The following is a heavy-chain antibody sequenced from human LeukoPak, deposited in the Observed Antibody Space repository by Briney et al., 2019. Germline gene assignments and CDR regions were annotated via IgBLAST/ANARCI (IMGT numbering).Heavy chain of an antibody. Sequence: PGGSLRLSCAASGFTFSSYSMNWVRQAPGKGLEWVSYISSSSSTIYYADSVKGRFTISRDNAKNSLYLQMNSLRAEDTAVYYCARDNTAMVTYYFDYWGQGTLVTVSS. CDR1: GFTFSSYS. J-gene: IGHJ4*02. V-gene: IGHV3-48*01. CDR3: ARDNTAMVTYYFDY. CDR2: ISSSSSTI. D-gene: IGHD5-18*01.